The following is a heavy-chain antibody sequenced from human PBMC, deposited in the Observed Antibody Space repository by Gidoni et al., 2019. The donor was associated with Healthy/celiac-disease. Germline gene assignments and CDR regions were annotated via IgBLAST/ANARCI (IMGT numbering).Heavy chain of an antibody. Sequence: QVQLVESGGGVVQPGRSLRLSCAASGFTFSRYAMHWVRQAPGKGLEWVAVISYDGSNKYYADSVKGRFTISRDNSKNTLYLQMNSLRAEDTAVYYCARVGRTAVAGLRTSLYYGMDVWGQGTTVTVSS. V-gene: IGHV3-30-3*01. D-gene: IGHD6-19*01. CDR3: ARVGRTAVAGLRTSLYYGMDV. J-gene: IGHJ6*02. CDR2: ISYDGSNK. CDR1: GFTFSRYA.